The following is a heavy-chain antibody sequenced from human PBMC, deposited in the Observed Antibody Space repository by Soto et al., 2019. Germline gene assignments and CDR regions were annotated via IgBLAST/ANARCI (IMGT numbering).Heavy chain of an antibody. V-gene: IGHV3-23*01. J-gene: IGHJ4*02. Sequence: EVQLLESGGGLVQPGGSLRLSCAASGFSFSTYAMSWVRQTPGKGLEWVSAISGSGGSTYYADSVKGRFTISRDNSKNTLYLQMNSLRAEDTAVYYCAKACSSPTCYFDYWGQGTLVTVSS. CDR3: AKACSSPTCYFDY. D-gene: IGHD6-6*01. CDR2: ISGSGGST. CDR1: GFSFSTYA.